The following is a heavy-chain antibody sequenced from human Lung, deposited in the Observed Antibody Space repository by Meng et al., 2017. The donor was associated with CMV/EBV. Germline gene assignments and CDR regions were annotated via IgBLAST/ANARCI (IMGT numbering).Heavy chain of an antibody. J-gene: IGHJ4*02. D-gene: IGHD6-6*01. V-gene: IGHV3-23*01. CDR1: GHSISSYA. CDR2: SGGSGGNT. Sequence: SGHSISSYAVRGVRRDGGRGGEWDTHSGGSGGNTYSADSVKGRFTISRDNSKDTLYQQMNSRRDVDTAVYYCAKGDKQVAARYFDYWGQGTLVTVSS. CDR3: AKGDKQVAARYFDY.